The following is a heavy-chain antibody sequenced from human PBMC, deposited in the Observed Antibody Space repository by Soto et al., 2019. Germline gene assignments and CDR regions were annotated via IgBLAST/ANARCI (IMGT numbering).Heavy chain of an antibody. D-gene: IGHD2-8*01. CDR3: AKDTEMLGDAFDI. J-gene: IGHJ3*02. Sequence: EVQLLESGGGLVQPGGSLRLSCAASGFTFSSYAMSWVRQAPGKGLEWVSAISGSGGSTYYADSVKGRFTISRDNSKNTRYLQMNSLRAEDTAVYYCAKDTEMLGDAFDIWGQGTMVTVSS. CDR1: GFTFSSYA. V-gene: IGHV3-23*01. CDR2: ISGSGGST.